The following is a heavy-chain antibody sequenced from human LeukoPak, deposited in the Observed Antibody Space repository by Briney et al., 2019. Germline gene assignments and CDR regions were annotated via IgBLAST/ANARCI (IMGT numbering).Heavy chain of an antibody. CDR1: GYTFTGYY. Sequence: ASVKVSCKASGYTFTGYYMHWVRQAPGQGLEWMGWINPNSGGTNYAQKFQGRVTMTRDTSISTAYMELSRLRSDDTAVYYCARDPDGVAVAGNNWFDPWGQGTLVTVSS. D-gene: IGHD6-19*01. CDR2: INPNSGGT. CDR3: ARDPDGVAVAGNNWFDP. V-gene: IGHV1-2*02. J-gene: IGHJ5*02.